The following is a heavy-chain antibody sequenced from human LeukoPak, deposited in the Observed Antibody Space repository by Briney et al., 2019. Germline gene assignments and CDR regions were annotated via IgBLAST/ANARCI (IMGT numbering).Heavy chain of an antibody. D-gene: IGHD3-22*01. CDR1: GYTLTELS. V-gene: IGHV1-24*01. CDR3: AAGGVIGGYDSSGYPDY. Sequence: VASVKVSCKVSGYTLTELSIHWVRQAPGKGLEWMGGFDPEDGETIYAQKFQGRVTMTEDTSTDTAYMELSSLRSEDTAVYYWAAGGVIGGYDSSGYPDYWGQGTLVTVSS. J-gene: IGHJ4*02. CDR2: FDPEDGET.